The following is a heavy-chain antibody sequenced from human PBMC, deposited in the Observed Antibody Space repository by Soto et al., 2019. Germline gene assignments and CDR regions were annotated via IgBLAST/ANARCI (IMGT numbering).Heavy chain of an antibody. CDR1: GFTFSNAW. D-gene: IGHD6-13*01. V-gene: IGHV3-15*07. J-gene: IGHJ5*02. CDR3: AHSEGSSWTGGWFDP. CDR2: IKSKTDGGTT. Sequence: GGSLRLSCAASGFTFSNAWMNWVRQAPGKGLEWVGRIKSKTDGGTTDYAAPVKGRFTISRDDSKNTLYLQMNSLKTEDTAVYYCAHSEGSSWTGGWFDPWGQGTLVTVS.